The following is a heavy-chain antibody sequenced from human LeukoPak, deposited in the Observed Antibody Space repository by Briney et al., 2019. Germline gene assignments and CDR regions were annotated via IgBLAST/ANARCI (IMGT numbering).Heavy chain of an antibody. CDR2: IKQDGSEK. J-gene: IGHJ4*02. CDR1: GFTFSSYW. CDR3: ARDHHRSSWWGAFDY. D-gene: IGHD6-13*01. Sequence: GGSLRLSCAASGFTFSSYWMSWVRQAPGKGLEWVANIKQDGSEKYYVDSVKGRFTISRDNAKNSLYLQMNSLRAEDTAVYYCARDHHRSSWWGAFDYWGQGTLVTVSS. V-gene: IGHV3-7*03.